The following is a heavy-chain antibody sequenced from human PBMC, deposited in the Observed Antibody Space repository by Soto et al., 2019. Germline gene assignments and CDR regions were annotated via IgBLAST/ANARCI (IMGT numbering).Heavy chain of an antibody. CDR2: ISYDGSNK. J-gene: IGHJ5*02. V-gene: IGHV3-30*18. CDR3: AKSGDYGDYP. CDR1: GFTFSVYV. D-gene: IGHD4-17*01. Sequence: QVQLVESGGGVVQPGRSLRLSCAASGFTFSVYVMHWVRQAPGKGLEWVAVISYDGSNKYYADSVKGRFTISRDNSKNTLYLQMNSLRAEDTAVYYCAKSGDYGDYPWGQGTLVTVSS.